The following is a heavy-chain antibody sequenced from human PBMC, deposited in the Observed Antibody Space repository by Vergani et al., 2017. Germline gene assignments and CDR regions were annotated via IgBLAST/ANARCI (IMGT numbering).Heavy chain of an antibody. V-gene: IGHV4-34*01. CDR2: INHSGST. J-gene: IGHJ4*02. D-gene: IGHD3-10*01. Sequence: QVQLQQWGAGLLKPSETLSLTCAVYGGSFSGYYWSWIRQPPGKGLEWIGEINHSGSTNYNPSLKSRVTISVDTSKNQFSLKLSSVTAADTAVYYCARHAYYYGSGSYPVWGQGTLVTVSS. CDR3: ARHAYYYGSGSYPV. CDR1: GGSFSGYY.